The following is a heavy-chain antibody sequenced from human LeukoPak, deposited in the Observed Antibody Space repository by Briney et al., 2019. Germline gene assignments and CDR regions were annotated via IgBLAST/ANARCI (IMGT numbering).Heavy chain of an antibody. D-gene: IGHD4-17*01. Sequence: PGGSLRLSCAASGFTFSSYWMSWVRQAAGKGLEWVANIKQDGSEKYNVVSVKGRFTISRDYTKISLYLQMNSLRADDTAVYYCARDDTVTTRAGFIDWGQGTLVTVSP. CDR1: GFTFSSYW. CDR2: IKQDGSEK. J-gene: IGHJ4*02. CDR3: ARDDTVTTRAGFID. V-gene: IGHV3-7*01.